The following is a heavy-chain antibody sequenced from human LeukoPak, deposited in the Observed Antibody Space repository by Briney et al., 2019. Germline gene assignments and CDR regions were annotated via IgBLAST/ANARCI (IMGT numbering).Heavy chain of an antibody. V-gene: IGHV3-15*01. J-gene: IGHJ4*02. CDR1: GFTFSNAW. Sequence: KPGGSLRLSCAASGFTFSNAWMSWVRQAPGKGLEWVGRIKSKTDGGTTDYAAPVKGRFTISRDDSKNTLYLQMNSLKTEDTAVHYCTTASSWYLYYFDYWGQGTLVTVSS. CDR3: TTASSWYLYYFDY. D-gene: IGHD6-13*01. CDR2: IKSKTDGGTT.